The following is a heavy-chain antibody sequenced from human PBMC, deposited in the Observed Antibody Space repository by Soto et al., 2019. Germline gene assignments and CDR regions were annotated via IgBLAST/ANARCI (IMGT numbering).Heavy chain of an antibody. V-gene: IGHV4-59*08. D-gene: IGHD4-17*01. CDR2: IYYSGST. CDR1: GGSISSYY. Sequence: ASETLSLTCTVSGGSISSYYWSWIRQPPGKGLEWIGYIYYSGSTNYNPSLKSRVTISVDTSKNQFSLKLSSVTAADTAVYYCALTMGAYGDYLFDYWGQGTLVTVSS. CDR3: ALTMGAYGDYLFDY. J-gene: IGHJ4*02.